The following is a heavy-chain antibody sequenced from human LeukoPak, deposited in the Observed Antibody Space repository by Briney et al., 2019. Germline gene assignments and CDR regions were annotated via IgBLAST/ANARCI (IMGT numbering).Heavy chain of an antibody. V-gene: IGHV3-23*01. J-gene: IGHJ2*01. CDR3: AKGGDILTGYYLYWYFDL. Sequence: GGSLRLSCAASGFTFSAYAMSWVRQAPGKGLEWVSAISRSGSSTDYADSVKGRLTISRDNSKNTLYLQMNSLRPEDTAVYYCAKGGDILTGYYLYWYFDLWGRGTLVTVSS. CDR2: ISRSGSST. D-gene: IGHD3-9*01. CDR1: GFTFSAYA.